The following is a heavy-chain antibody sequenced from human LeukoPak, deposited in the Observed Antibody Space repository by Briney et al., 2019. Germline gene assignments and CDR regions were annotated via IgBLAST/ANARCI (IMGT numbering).Heavy chain of an antibody. V-gene: IGHV4-59*01. Sequence: SETLSLTCTVSGGSISSYYWSWTRQPPGKGLEWIGYIYYSGSTNYNPSLKSRVTISVDTSKNQFSLKLSSVTAADTAVYYCARDDYGETLGLWGQGTLVTVSS. CDR3: ARDDYGETLGL. CDR1: GGSISSYY. CDR2: IYYSGST. J-gene: IGHJ4*02. D-gene: IGHD4-17*01.